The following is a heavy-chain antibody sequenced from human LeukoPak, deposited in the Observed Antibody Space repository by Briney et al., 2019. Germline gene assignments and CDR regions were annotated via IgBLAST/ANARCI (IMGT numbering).Heavy chain of an antibody. V-gene: IGHV3-66*01. Sequence: GRSLRLSCAASGFTVSSKCMSWVRQAPGKGLEWVSAIYDGGSTYYAESVKGRFSISRDDSKNTLYLQMNSLRVDDTAVYYCARDDPHLNYASPFVDWGQGTLVTVSS. CDR3: ARDDPHLNYASPFVD. CDR1: GFTVSSKC. J-gene: IGHJ4*02. D-gene: IGHD4-11*01. CDR2: IYDGGST.